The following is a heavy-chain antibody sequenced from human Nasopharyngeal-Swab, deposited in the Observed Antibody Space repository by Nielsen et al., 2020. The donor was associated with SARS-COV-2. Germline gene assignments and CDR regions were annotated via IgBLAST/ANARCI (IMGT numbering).Heavy chain of an antibody. Sequence: WNRQPPGKGLEWIGSIYYSGSTYYNPSLKSRVTISVDTSKNQFSLKLSSVTAADTAVYYCARERGRGGIWNYYYYYMDVWGKGTTVTVSS. D-gene: IGHD3-10*01. CDR2: IYYSGST. CDR3: ARERGRGGIWNYYYYYMDV. V-gene: IGHV4-39*07. J-gene: IGHJ6*03.